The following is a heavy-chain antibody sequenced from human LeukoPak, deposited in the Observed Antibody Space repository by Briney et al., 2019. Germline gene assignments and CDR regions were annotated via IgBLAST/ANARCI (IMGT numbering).Heavy chain of an antibody. CDR3: ARGRRDCSGGSCYSTRSAFDI. J-gene: IGHJ3*02. V-gene: IGHV3-33*01. CDR1: GFTFSSYG. D-gene: IGHD2-15*01. Sequence: GGSLRLSCAASGFTFSSYGMHWVRQAPGKGLEWVAVIWYDGSNKYYADSVKGRFTISRDNSENTLYLQMNSLRAEDTAVYYCARGRRDCSGGSCYSTRSAFDIWGQGTMVTVSS. CDR2: IWYDGSNK.